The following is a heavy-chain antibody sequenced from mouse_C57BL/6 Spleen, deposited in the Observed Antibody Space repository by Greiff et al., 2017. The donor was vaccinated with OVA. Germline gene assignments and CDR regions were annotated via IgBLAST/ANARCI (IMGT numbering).Heavy chain of an antibody. V-gene: IGHV1-80*01. CDR2: IYPGDGDT. D-gene: IGHD2-3*01. CDR3: ARAIDGYSYIDY. Sequence: QVQLKESGAELVKPGASVKISCKASGYAFSRYWMNWVKQRPGKGLEWIGQIYPGDGDTNYTGKFKGKATLTADKSSSTAYMQLSSLTSEDAAVYICARAIDGYSYIDYWGQGTTLTVSS. J-gene: IGHJ2*01. CDR1: GYAFSRYW.